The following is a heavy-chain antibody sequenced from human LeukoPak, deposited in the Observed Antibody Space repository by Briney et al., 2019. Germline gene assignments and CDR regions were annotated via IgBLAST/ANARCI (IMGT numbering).Heavy chain of an antibody. D-gene: IGHD1-1*01. Sequence: GGSLRLSCSASGFTFSSYAMLWVRQAPGKGLECVSAISSGGSTHYADSVKGRFTISRDDSENTLYLQMSSLRAEDTAVYYCAMNWNCDYWGQGTLVTVSS. CDR3: AMNWNCDY. CDR1: GFTFSSYA. CDR2: ISSGGST. V-gene: IGHV3-64D*09. J-gene: IGHJ4*02.